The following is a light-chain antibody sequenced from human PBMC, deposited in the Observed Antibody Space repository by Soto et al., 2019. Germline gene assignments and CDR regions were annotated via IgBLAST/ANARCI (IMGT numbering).Light chain of an antibody. CDR1: SSDVGAYNY. J-gene: IGLJ3*02. CDR3: GSYAGHYTVGV. Sequence: QSALTQPRSVSGSPGQSVTISCTGSSSDVGAYNYVSWYQQHPGKAPKLIIHDVNARPSGVPDRFSGSKSGNTASLIISGLQAEDAADYYGGSYAGHYTVGVFGGGTKVTVL. CDR2: DVN. V-gene: IGLV2-11*01.